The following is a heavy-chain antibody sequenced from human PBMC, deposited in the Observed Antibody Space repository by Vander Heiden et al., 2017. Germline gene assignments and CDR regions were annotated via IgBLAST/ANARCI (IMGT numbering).Heavy chain of an antibody. D-gene: IGHD3-3*01. Sequence: QVQLVQSGAEVKEPGSSVKVSCKAPGGTFSNHPTSWVRQAPGQGLEWMRGIIPRFASATYPQKFQGRVTITADESTTTAYMELSSLGSEDSALYFCARQKRFLGHVDSWGQGTLVTVSS. J-gene: IGHJ4*02. CDR3: ARQKRFLGHVDS. CDR2: IIPRFASA. V-gene: IGHV1-69*01. CDR1: GGTFSNHP.